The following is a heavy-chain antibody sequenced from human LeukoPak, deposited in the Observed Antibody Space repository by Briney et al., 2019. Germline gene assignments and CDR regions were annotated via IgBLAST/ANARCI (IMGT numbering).Heavy chain of an antibody. CDR3: ARDPARPDYYYMDV. Sequence: GGSLRLSCAASAFTFSSYRMTWVRQAPGKGLEWVSSISSSSSDIHYADSVRGRFTISRDNAKKSLYLQMNSLRAEDTAVYYCARDPARPDYYYMDVRGKGTTVTVSS. V-gene: IGHV3-21*01. J-gene: IGHJ6*03. CDR2: ISSSSSDI. CDR1: AFTFSSYR. D-gene: IGHD6-25*01.